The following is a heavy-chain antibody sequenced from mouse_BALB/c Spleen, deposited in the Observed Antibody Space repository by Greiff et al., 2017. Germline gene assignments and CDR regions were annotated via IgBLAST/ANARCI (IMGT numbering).Heavy chain of an antibody. CDR1: GYAFSSSW. V-gene: IGHV1-82*01. D-gene: IGHD1-1*01. CDR3: ARPRGYYGDFDY. CDR2: IYPGDGDT. Sequence: QVQLQQSGPELVKPGASVKISCKASGYAFSSSWMNWVKQRPGQGLEWIGRIYPGDGDTNYNGKFKGKATLTADKSSSTAYMQLSSLTSVDSAVYFCARPRGYYGDFDYWGQGTTLTVSS. J-gene: IGHJ2*01.